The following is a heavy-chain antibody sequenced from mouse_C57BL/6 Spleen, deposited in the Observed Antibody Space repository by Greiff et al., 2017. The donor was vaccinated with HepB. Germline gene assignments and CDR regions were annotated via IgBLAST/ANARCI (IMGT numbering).Heavy chain of an antibody. CDR1: GYTFTSYG. CDR2: IYPRSGNT. J-gene: IGHJ3*01. Sequence: QVQLQQSGAELARPGASVKLSCKASGYTFTSYGISWVKQRTGQGLEWIGEIYPRSGNTYYNEKFKGKATLTADKSSSTAYMELRSLTSEDSAVYFCASLYYYGSREAWFAYWGQGTLVTVSA. V-gene: IGHV1-81*01. CDR3: ASLYYYGSREAWFAY. D-gene: IGHD1-1*01.